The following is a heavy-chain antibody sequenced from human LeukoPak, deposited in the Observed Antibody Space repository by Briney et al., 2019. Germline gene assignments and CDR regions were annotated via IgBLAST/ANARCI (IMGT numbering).Heavy chain of an antibody. V-gene: IGHV4-59*01. D-gene: IGHD6-19*01. Sequence: SETLSLTCTVSGGSINNYYWSWIRQPPGKGLEWIGCINFSGRINYNPSLKSRVTISGDTSKNQFSLRLSSMTAADTAVYYCARGAGWYEYWGQGTLVTVSS. CDR1: GGSINNYY. CDR2: INFSGRI. CDR3: ARGAGWYEY. J-gene: IGHJ4*02.